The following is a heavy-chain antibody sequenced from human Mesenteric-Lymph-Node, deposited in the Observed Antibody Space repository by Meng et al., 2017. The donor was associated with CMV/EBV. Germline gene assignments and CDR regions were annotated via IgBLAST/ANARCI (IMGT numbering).Heavy chain of an antibody. CDR1: GYSFTSYW. V-gene: IGHV5-51*01. Sequence: GESLKISCKGSGYSFTSYWIAWVRQMPGKGLEWMGIIYPGDSDSKYSPSFQGQVTISADKSISTAYLQWSSLKASDTAMYYCARLSSGYSRSRYGMDVWGQGTTVTVSS. CDR2: IYPGDSDS. CDR3: ARLSSGYSRSRYGMDV. J-gene: IGHJ6*02. D-gene: IGHD3-22*01.